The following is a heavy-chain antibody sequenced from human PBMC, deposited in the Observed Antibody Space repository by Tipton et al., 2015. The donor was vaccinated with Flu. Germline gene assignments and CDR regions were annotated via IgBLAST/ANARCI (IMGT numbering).Heavy chain of an antibody. Sequence: TLSLTCTVSGGSISSFYWSWIRQPAGKGLGWIGRMYSSGTTKYNPSLKSRVTMSVDTTKNQFSLKLSSVTAADTAVYYCARGSGSGTYMIFDLWGQGILATVSS. J-gene: IGHJ4*02. V-gene: IGHV4-4*07. CDR2: MYSSGTT. CDR1: GGSISSFY. D-gene: IGHD3-10*01. CDR3: ARGSGSGTYMIFDL.